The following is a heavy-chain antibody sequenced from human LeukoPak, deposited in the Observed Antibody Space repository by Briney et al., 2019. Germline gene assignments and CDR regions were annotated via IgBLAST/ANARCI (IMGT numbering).Heavy chain of an antibody. V-gene: IGHV4-59*08. CDR2: IYYSGST. J-gene: IGHJ4*02. CDR3: ARLAAGRYYFDY. Sequence: PSETLSLTCTVSGGSISSYYWSWIRQPPGKGLEWIGYIYYSGSTNYNPSLKSRVTISVDTSKNQFSLKLSSVTAADTAVYYCARLAAGRYYFDYWGQGTLVTVSS. CDR1: GGSISSYY. D-gene: IGHD6-13*01.